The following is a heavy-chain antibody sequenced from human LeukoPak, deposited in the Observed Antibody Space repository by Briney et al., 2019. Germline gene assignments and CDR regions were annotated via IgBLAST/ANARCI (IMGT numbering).Heavy chain of an antibody. Sequence: ASVKVSCDASGYTFTGYYMHWVRQAPGQGLEWMGRININTGNPTYAQGFTGRFVFSLDTSVSTAYLQISSLKAEDTAVYYCAREGLPLFYYYMDVWGKGTTVTVSS. J-gene: IGHJ6*03. CDR2: ININTGNP. CDR3: AREGLPLFYYYMDV. CDR1: GYTFTGYY. V-gene: IGHV7-4-1*02. D-gene: IGHD2-15*01.